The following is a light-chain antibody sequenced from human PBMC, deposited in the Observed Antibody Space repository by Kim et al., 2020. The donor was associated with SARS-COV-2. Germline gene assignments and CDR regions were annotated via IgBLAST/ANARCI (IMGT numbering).Light chain of an antibody. CDR3: QAWETSTAI. V-gene: IGLV3-1*01. Sequence: SYELTQPPSVSVSPGQTASISCSGDKLGNKYAYWYQQKPGQSPVLVISQDAKRPSGIPERFSGSNSGNTATLTISGTQAMDEGDYYCQAWETSTAIFGGG. CDR1: KLGNKY. CDR2: QDA. J-gene: IGLJ2*01.